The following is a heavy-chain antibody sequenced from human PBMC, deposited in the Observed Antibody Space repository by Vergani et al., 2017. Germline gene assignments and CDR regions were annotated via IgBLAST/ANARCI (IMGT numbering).Heavy chain of an antibody. Sequence: QVQLVQSGAEVKKPGASVKVSCKASGGTFSSYAISWVRQAPGQGLEWMGRIIPILGIANYAQKFQGRVTITADKSTSTAYMELSSLRSEDTAVYYCARDRLYGSGDRPFDYWGQGTLVTVSS. CDR2: IIPILGIA. CDR3: ARDRLYGSGDRPFDY. D-gene: IGHD3-10*01. J-gene: IGHJ4*02. CDR1: GGTFSSYA. V-gene: IGHV1-69*04.